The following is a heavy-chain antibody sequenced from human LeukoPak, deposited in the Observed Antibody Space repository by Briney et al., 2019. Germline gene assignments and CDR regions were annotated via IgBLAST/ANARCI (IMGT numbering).Heavy chain of an antibody. Sequence: SQTLSLTCAVSGGSISSGGYSWSWIRQPPGKGLEWIGYIYHSGSTYYNPSLKSRVTISVDTSKNQFSLKLSSVTAADTAVYYCARQGYDSSGYFDYWGQGTLVTVSS. CDR1: GGSISSGGYS. V-gene: IGHV4-30-2*03. CDR2: IYHSGST. J-gene: IGHJ4*02. CDR3: ARQGYDSSGYFDY. D-gene: IGHD3-22*01.